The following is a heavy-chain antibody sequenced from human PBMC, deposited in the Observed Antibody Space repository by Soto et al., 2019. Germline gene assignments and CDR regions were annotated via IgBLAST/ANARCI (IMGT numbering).Heavy chain of an antibody. CDR1: GGTFSSYT. Sequence: QVQLVQSGAEVKKPGSSVKVSCKASGGTFSSYTISWVRQAPGQGLEWMGSIIPILGIANYAQKFQGRVTITADKSTSTAYMELSSLRSEDTAVYYCAIVLRRDAFDIWGHGKMVTVSS. CDR3: AIVLRRDAFDI. J-gene: IGHJ3*02. V-gene: IGHV1-69*02. D-gene: IGHD4-17*01. CDR2: IIPILGIA.